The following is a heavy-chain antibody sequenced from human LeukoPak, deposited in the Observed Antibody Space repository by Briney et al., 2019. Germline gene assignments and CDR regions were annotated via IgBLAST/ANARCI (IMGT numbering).Heavy chain of an antibody. V-gene: IGHV4-31*03. J-gene: IGHJ5*02. Sequence: SQTLSLTCTVSGGSISSGGYYWSWIRQHPGKGLEWIGYISYSGSAYYNPSLKSRVTISVDTSKNQFSLKLSSVTAADTAVYYCARSGCSSTSCYVRDPSNCPACWFDPWGQGTLVTVSS. CDR1: GGSISSGGYY. D-gene: IGHD2-2*01. CDR2: ISYSGSA. CDR3: ARSGCSSTSCYVRDPSNCPACWFDP.